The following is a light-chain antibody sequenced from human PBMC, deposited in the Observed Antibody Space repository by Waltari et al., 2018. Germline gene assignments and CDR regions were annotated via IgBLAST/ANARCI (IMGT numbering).Light chain of an antibody. CDR3: QQYNTNSPYT. CDR2: KAS. V-gene: IGKV1-5*03. Sequence: DIQMTQSPSTLSASVGDRVSITCRASQSIGDWLAWFQQKPGKAPKLLIFKASTLETGVASRFSGSGSGTEFTLTISSLQPDDFAAYYCQQYNTNSPYTFGQGTKLEIK. CDR1: QSIGDW. J-gene: IGKJ2*01.